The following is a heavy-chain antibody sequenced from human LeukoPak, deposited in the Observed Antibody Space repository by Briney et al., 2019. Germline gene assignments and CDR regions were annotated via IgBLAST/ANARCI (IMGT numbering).Heavy chain of an antibody. Sequence: PGGSLRLSCAASGFTLNTYWIHWVRQTPQTGLEWVAGISGDGNFKRNADSARGRLTIFTDNAKSTVSLQVSSLRAEDTAVYYCTATPWGGAAAIFDYWGQGILVTVSS. CDR3: TATPWGGAAAIFDY. CDR1: GFTLNTYW. J-gene: IGHJ4*02. CDR2: ISGDGNFK. D-gene: IGHD6-25*01. V-gene: IGHV3-74*01.